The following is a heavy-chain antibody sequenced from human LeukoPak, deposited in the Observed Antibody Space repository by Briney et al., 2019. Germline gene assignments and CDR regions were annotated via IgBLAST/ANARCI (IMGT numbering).Heavy chain of an antibody. CDR2: IDPSGDGGT. V-gene: IGHV1-46*01. D-gene: IGHD6-19*01. Sequence: GASVKVSCKASGYSFTSHYIHWVRQAPGQGLEWMGIIDPSGDGGTSYAQKFQGRVTMTSDTPTSTVYMELRSLRYEDRAVYFCARAIELWLGTDYWGQGTLLTVSS. CDR1: GYSFTSHY. J-gene: IGHJ4*02. CDR3: ARAIELWLGTDY.